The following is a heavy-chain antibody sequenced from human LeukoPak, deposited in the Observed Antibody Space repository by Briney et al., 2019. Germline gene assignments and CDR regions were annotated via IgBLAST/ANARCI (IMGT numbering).Heavy chain of an antibody. V-gene: IGHV3-23*01. J-gene: IGHJ4*02. CDR3: AKDPRGYGGNSDFDY. D-gene: IGHD4-23*01. CDR1: GFTFSSYA. CDR2: ISGSGGST. Sequence: GGSPSLSFAASGFTFSSYAMSWVRQAPGKGLEWVSAISGSGGSTYYADSVKGRFTISRDNSKNTLYLQMNSLRAEDTAVYYCAKDPRGYGGNSDFDYWGQGTLVTVSS.